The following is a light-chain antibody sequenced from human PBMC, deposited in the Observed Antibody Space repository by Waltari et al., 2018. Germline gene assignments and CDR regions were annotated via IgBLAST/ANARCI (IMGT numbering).Light chain of an antibody. CDR1: TSNIGTNT. V-gene: IGLV1-44*01. CDR3: ATWDDSLSGRV. Sequence: QSVLTQPPSTSGTPGQRVTISCSGSTSNIGTNTVTWYQLLPGTAPKTVIFANYPRPSGVPDRLPAAKSGTSASLVISGLQSEDEADYVCATWDDSLSGRVFGGGTKVTVL. CDR2: ANY. J-gene: IGLJ3*02.